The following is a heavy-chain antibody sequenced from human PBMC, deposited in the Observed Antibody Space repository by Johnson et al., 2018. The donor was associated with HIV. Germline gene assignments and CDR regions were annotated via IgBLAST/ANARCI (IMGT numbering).Heavy chain of an antibody. D-gene: IGHD6-13*01. CDR3: AKDMFSGQLGDAFDI. CDR2: ISYDRSNT. CDR1: GFTFSSYA. Sequence: VQLVESGGGVVQPGRSLRLSCAASGFTFSSYAMHWVRQAPGKGLEWVAVISYDRSNTYYADSVKGRFTISRDNSKSTLYLQMNSLRVEDTAVYYCAKDMFSGQLGDAFDIWGQGTMVTVSS. J-gene: IGHJ3*02. V-gene: IGHV3-30-3*01.